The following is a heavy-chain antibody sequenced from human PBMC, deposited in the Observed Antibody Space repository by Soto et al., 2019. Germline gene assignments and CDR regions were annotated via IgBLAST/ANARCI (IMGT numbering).Heavy chain of an antibody. V-gene: IGHV1-69*06. J-gene: IGHJ5*02. D-gene: IGHD6-13*01. CDR2: IIPTFGTA. CDR1: GGTFSSYA. Sequence: SVKVSCKASGGTFSSYAISWVRQAPGQGLEWMGGIIPTFGTANYAQKFQGRVTITADKSTSTAYMELSSLRSEDTAVYYCARGGAASDPSQMDNWFDPWGQGTLVTVSS. CDR3: ARGGAASDPSQMDNWFDP.